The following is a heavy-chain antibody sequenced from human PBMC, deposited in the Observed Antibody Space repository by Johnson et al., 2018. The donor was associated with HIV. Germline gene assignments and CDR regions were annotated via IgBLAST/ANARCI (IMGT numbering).Heavy chain of an antibody. CDR1: GFTVSSNY. CDR3: ARVKSYGNWGSRKGGRESRAAFDI. CDR2: IYSGGST. D-gene: IGHD7-27*01. V-gene: IGHV3-66*01. Sequence: VQLVESGGGVVQPGRSLRLSCAASGFTVSSNYMSWVRQAPGKGLEWVSVIYSGGSTYYADSVKGRFTISRDNSKNTLYLQMNSLRAEDTAVYYCARVKSYGNWGSRKGGRESRAAFDIWGQGTMVTVSS. J-gene: IGHJ3*02.